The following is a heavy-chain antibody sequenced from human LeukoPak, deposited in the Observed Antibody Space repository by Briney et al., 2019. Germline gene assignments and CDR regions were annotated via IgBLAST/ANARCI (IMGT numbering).Heavy chain of an antibody. CDR3: ARVGFYGANSAPADFDI. D-gene: IGHD4-23*01. Sequence: SETLSLTCAVYGGSFSGYYWSWIRQPPGKGLEWIGEINHSGSTNYNPSLKSRVTISVDTSKNQFSLKLSSVTAADTAVYYCARVGFYGANSAPADFDIWGQGTMVSVSS. J-gene: IGHJ3*02. CDR2: INHSGST. CDR1: GGSFSGYY. V-gene: IGHV4-34*01.